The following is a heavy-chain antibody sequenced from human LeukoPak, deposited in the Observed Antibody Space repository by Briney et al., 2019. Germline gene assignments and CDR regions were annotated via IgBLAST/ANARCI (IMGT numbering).Heavy chain of an antibody. Sequence: TSETLSLTCTVSGGSISSYYWSWIRQPPGKGLEWIGYIFYSGSTNYNPSLKSRVTISVDTSKNQFSLKLSSVTAADTAVYYCARHGSVSSGALVWGQGTLVTVSS. CDR2: IFYSGST. V-gene: IGHV4-59*08. D-gene: IGHD3-22*01. CDR3: ARHGSVSSGALV. J-gene: IGHJ4*02. CDR1: GGSISSYY.